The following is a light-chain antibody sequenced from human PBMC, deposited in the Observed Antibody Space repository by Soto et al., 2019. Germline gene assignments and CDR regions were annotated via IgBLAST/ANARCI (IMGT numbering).Light chain of an antibody. CDR2: GAS. Sequence: EKVMPQSPATLSMSPGERATLSCRASPSVGSFLAWYQQKPGQAPRLLIYGASTRATGIPARFSGSGSGTAFTLTISSLQSEDFAVYYCQQYTNWPSWTFGQGTKVE. CDR1: PSVGSF. V-gene: IGKV3-15*01. CDR3: QQYTNWPSWT. J-gene: IGKJ1*01.